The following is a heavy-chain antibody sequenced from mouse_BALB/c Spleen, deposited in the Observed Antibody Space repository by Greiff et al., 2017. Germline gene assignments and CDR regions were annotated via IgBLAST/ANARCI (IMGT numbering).Heavy chain of an antibody. D-gene: IGHD4-1*01. CDR3: TAGRDFDY. CDR1: GFTFSSYW. Sequence: EVKLEESGGGLVQPGGSMKLSCVASGFTFSSYWMSWVRQSPEKGLEWVAEIRLKSDNYATHYAESVKGKFTISRDDSKSRLYLQMNSLRAEDTGIYYCTAGRDFDYWGQGTTLTVSS. CDR2: IRLKSDNYAT. V-gene: IGHV6-6*02. J-gene: IGHJ2*01.